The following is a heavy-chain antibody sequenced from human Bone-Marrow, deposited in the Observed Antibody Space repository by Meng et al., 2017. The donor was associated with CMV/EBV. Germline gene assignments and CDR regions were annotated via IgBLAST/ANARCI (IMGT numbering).Heavy chain of an antibody. CDR3: AREEGGNILLVAASN. J-gene: IGHJ4*02. Sequence: ASVKVSCKASGYTFTSYDINWVRQDTGQGLEWMGWMNPNSGNTGYAQKFQGRVTMTRNTSISTAYMELSSLRSEDTAVYYCAREEGGNILLVAASNWGQGTLVTVSS. CDR1: GYTFTSYD. V-gene: IGHV1-8*01. D-gene: IGHD6-25*01. CDR2: MNPNSGNT.